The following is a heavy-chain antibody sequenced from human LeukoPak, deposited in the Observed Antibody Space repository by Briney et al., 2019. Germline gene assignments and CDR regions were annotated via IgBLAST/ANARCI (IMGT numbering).Heavy chain of an antibody. V-gene: IGHV1-2*02. CDR1: GYTFTGYY. CDR2: INPNSGGT. CDR3: ARESRYCSSTNLCGFDP. J-gene: IGHJ5*02. D-gene: IGHD2-2*01. Sequence: GASVKVSCKASGYTFTGYYMHWVRQAPGQGLEWMGWINPNSGGTNYAQKFQGRVTMTRDTSISTAYMELSRLRSDDTAVYYCARESRYCSSTNLCGFDPWGQGTLVTVSS.